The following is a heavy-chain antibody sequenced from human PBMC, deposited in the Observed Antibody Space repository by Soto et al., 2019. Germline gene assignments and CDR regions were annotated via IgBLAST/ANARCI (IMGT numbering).Heavy chain of an antibody. CDR3: ARDLYGGSYSEAYYYGMDV. CDR1: GYTFTSYD. Sequence: ASVKVSCKASGYTFTSYDINWVRQATGQGLEWMGWMNPNSGNTDYAQKLQGRVTMTTDTSTSTAYMELRSLRSDDTAVYYCARDLYGGSYSEAYYYGMDVWGQGTTVTVSS. J-gene: IGHJ6*02. D-gene: IGHD1-26*01. CDR2: MNPNSGNT. V-gene: IGHV1-8*01.